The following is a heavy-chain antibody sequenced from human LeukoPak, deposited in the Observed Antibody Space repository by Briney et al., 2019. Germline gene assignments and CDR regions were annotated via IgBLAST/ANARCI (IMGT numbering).Heavy chain of an antibody. CDR3: ATSPPYYYDSSGYYPHFGY. CDR1: GYTFTSYG. V-gene: IGHV1-18*01. J-gene: IGHJ4*02. Sequence: ASVKVSCKASGYTFTSYGISWVRQAPGQGLEWMGWISAYNGNTNYAQKLQGRVTMTTDTSTSTAYMELRSLRSEDTAVYYCATSPPYYYDSSGYYPHFGYWGQGTLVTVSS. CDR2: ISAYNGNT. D-gene: IGHD3-22*01.